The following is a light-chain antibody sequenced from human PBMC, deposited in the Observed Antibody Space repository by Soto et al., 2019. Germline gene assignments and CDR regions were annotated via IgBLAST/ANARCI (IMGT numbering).Light chain of an antibody. CDR1: SSDVGGYNY. V-gene: IGLV2-14*01. J-gene: IGLJ1*01. Sequence: QSALTQPASVSGSPGQSITISCTGTSSDVGGYNYVSWYQQHPGKAPKLMIYEVSNRPSGVSNRFSGSKSGSTASLTISGLQAEDEADYYCSSYTSSSNVFGTGTKLTVL. CDR2: EVS. CDR3: SSYTSSSNV.